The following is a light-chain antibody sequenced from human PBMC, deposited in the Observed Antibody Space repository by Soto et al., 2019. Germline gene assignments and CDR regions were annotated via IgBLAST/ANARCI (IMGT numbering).Light chain of an antibody. Sequence: DIQMTQSPSTLSASVGDRVTITCRASQSISTWLAWYQQKPGKAPKLLIYTTSNLESGVPSRFSGNGSGTEFTLTISSLQPEDFATDYCQQYNSYLWTFGQGTKVESK. CDR1: QSISTW. V-gene: IGKV1-5*03. J-gene: IGKJ1*01. CDR3: QQYNSYLWT. CDR2: TTS.